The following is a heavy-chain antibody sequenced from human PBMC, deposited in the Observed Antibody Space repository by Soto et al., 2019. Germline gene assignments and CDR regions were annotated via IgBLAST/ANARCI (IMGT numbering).Heavy chain of an antibody. CDR1: GGSFSGYY. CDR3: ARFVRSCSATTCSTRGDV. Sequence: SETLSLTCAVYGGSFSGYYWSWIRQPPGKGLEWIGEINHSGSTNYNPSLSSRVTMSVDTSKNQFSLKLRSVIVGDTAVYHCARFVRSCSATTCSTRGDVWGQGITVTVSS. CDR2: INHSGST. J-gene: IGHJ6*02. V-gene: IGHV4-34*01. D-gene: IGHD2-2*02.